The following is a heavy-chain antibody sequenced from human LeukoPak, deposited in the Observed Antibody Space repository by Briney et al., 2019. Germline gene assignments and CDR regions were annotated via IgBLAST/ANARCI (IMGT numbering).Heavy chain of an antibody. V-gene: IGHV3-7*01. D-gene: IGHD3-9*01. Sequence: GGSLRLSCAASGFSFSSYEMNWVRQAPGKGLEWVANIKQDGSEKYYVDSVKGRFTISRDNAKNSLYLQMNSLRAEDTAVYYCARVLTGYFDWFDPWGQGTLVTVSS. J-gene: IGHJ5*02. CDR3: ARVLTGYFDWFDP. CDR1: GFSFSSYE. CDR2: IKQDGSEK.